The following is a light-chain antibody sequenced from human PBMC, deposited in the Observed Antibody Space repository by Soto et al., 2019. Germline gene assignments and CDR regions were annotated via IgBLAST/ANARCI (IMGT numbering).Light chain of an antibody. CDR1: QSISGSY. Sequence: DIPMTQSPSSLSASVGDRVTITCRASQSISGSYLNWYQQKLGKAPKLLIYAASSLQSGVPSRFSGSGSGTDFTLTNSSLQPEDFATYYCQQSYNTPPWTFGQGTKVDIK. J-gene: IGKJ1*01. CDR3: QQSYNTPPWT. CDR2: AAS. V-gene: IGKV1-39*01.